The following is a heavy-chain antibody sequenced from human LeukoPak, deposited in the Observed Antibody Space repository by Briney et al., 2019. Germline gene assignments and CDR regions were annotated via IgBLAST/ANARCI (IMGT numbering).Heavy chain of an antibody. CDR1: GGSITSYD. CDR2: IYTSGST. J-gene: IGHJ4*02. CDR3: AKDLRDYYDSSGYFPLDY. V-gene: IGHV4-4*07. Sequence: SETLSLTCTVSGGSITSYDWSWIRQPAGKGLEWIGRIYTSGSTKYNPSLKSRVSMSLDTSKNRFSLNVSSVTAEDTAVYYCAKDLRDYYDSSGYFPLDYWGQGTLVTVSS. D-gene: IGHD3-22*01.